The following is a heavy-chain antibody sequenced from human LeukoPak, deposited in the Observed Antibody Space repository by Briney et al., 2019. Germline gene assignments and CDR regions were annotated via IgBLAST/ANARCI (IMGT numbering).Heavy chain of an antibody. CDR1: GGSISSYY. CDR3: ARCGGDCFNLWRSGWFDP. D-gene: IGHD2-21*02. J-gene: IGHJ5*02. V-gene: IGHV4-59*01. CDR2: IYYSGST. Sequence: SETLSLTCTVSGGSISSYYWSWIRQPPGKGLEWIGYIYYSGSTNYNPSLKSRVTISVDTSKNRFSLKLSSVTAANTAVYYCARCGGDCFNLWRSGWFDPWGQGTLVTVSS.